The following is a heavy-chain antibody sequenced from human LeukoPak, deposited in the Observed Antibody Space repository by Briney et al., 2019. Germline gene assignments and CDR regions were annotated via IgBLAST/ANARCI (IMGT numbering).Heavy chain of an antibody. V-gene: IGHV3-48*03. D-gene: IGHD3-16*02. J-gene: IGHJ4*02. Sequence: GGSLRLSCAASGFTFSSYAMHWVRQAPGKGLEWVSYISSSGSTIYYADSVKGRFTISRDNAKNSLYLQMNSLRAEDTAVYYCAIHYYDYVWGSYRYDYWGQGTLVTVS. CDR2: ISSSGSTI. CDR3: AIHYYDYVWGSYRYDY. CDR1: GFTFSSYA.